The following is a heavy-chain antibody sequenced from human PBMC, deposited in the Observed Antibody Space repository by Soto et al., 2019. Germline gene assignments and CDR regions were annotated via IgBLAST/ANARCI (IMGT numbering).Heavy chain of an antibody. Sequence: QLQLQESGSGLVKPSQTLSLTCAVSGGSISSGGYSWSWIRQPPGKGLEWIGYIYHSGSTYYNPSRKSRVXXXLXXSKKQFSLKLSSVTAAETAVYYCARGMTTVTTLDYWGQGTLVTVSS. D-gene: IGHD4-17*01. J-gene: IGHJ4*02. V-gene: IGHV4-30-2*01. CDR3: ARGMTTVTTLDY. CDR2: IYHSGST. CDR1: GGSISSGGYS.